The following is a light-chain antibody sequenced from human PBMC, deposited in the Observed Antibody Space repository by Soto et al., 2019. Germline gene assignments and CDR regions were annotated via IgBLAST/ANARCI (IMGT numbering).Light chain of an antibody. V-gene: IGKV1-27*01. CDR3: QKYSRVIT. Sequence: DIQMTQSPSSLSASVGDRVTITCRASQGISSFVAWYQQKPGKVPRLLISGASTLQSGVPSRFSGSGSGTDFTLTITSLQPEDVANYYCQKYSRVITFGQGTRLEIK. J-gene: IGKJ5*01. CDR2: GAS. CDR1: QGISSF.